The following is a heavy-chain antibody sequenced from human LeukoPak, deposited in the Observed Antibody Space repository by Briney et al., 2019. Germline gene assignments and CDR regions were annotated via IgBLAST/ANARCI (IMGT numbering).Heavy chain of an antibody. D-gene: IGHD2-15*01. J-gene: IGHJ4*02. CDR3: ARAVVAATLD. Sequence: GGSLRLSCAASGFTFSSYWMHWVRQAPGNGLVWVSRINSDGSTTTYADSVKGRFTISRDNAKNTLYLQMNSLRAEDTAVYYCARAVVAATLDWGQGTLVTVSS. CDR2: INSDGSTT. CDR1: GFTFSSYW. V-gene: IGHV3-74*03.